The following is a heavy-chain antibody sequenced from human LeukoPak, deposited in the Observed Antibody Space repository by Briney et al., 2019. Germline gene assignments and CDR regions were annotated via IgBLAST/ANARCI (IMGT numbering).Heavy chain of an antibody. CDR2: IWNDGSNK. D-gene: IGHD2-15*01. CDR3: AKDHGYCSGGSGYSRYYFDY. V-gene: IGHV3-33*06. CDR1: GFTFSSYG. J-gene: IGHJ4*02. Sequence: PGGSLRLSCAASGFTFSSYGMHWVRQAPGEGLEWVAVIWNDGSNKYYGDSVKGRFTISRDNSKNTLYLQMNSLRAEDTAVYYCAKDHGYCSGGSGYSRYYFDYWGKGTLVTVSS.